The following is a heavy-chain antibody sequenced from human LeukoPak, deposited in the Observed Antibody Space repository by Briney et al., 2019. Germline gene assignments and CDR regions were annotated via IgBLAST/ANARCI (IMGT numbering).Heavy chain of an antibody. CDR3: TTDRDALRY. D-gene: IGHD2-21*02. CDR2: IKSKTYGGTT. CDR1: GFTFSDAW. J-gene: IGHJ4*02. V-gene: IGHV3-15*07. Sequence: GGFLRLSCAASGFTFSDAWMNWVRQAPGKGLEWVDRIKSKTYGGTTDYAAPVKGRFTISRDDSRNTLYLQMDSLKTEDTAVFYCTTDRDALRYWGQGTLVTVSS.